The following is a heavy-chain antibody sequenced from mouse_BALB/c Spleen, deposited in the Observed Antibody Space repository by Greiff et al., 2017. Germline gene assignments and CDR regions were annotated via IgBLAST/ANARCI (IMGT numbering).Heavy chain of an antibody. V-gene: IGHV1-54*01. D-gene: IGHD1-2*01. Sequence: VQLQQSGAELVRPGTSVKVSCKASGYAFTNYLIEWVKQRPGQGLEWIGVINPGSGGTNYNEKFKGKATLTADKSSSTAYMQLSSLTSDDSAVYFCARSLTTAPSYWYFDVWGAGTTVTVSS. CDR1: GYAFTNYL. J-gene: IGHJ1*01. CDR2: INPGSGGT. CDR3: ARSLTTAPSYWYFDV.